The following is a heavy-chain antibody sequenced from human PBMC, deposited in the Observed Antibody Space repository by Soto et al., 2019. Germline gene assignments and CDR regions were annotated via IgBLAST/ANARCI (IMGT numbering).Heavy chain of an antibody. Sequence: SVKVSCKASGGTFSSYAISWVRQAPGQGLEWMGGIIPIFGTANYAQKFQGRVTITADESTSTAYMELSSLRSEDTAVYYCASAFRPLLPGAHGMDVWGQGTTVTVS. CDR3: ASAFRPLLPGAHGMDV. D-gene: IGHD7-27*01. CDR1: GGTFSSYA. V-gene: IGHV1-69*13. CDR2: IIPIFGTA. J-gene: IGHJ6*02.